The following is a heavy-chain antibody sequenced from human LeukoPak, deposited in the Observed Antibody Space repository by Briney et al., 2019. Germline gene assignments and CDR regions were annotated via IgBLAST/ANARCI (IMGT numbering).Heavy chain of an antibody. CDR1: GFTFSDYY. D-gene: IGHD6-6*01. CDR2: ISGSGSTI. Sequence: PGGSLRLSCAASGFTFSDYYMSWIRQAPGKGLGWASYISGSGSTIYYADSMKGRFTISRDNAKKSLYLQMNSLRAEDTAVCYCARDPHEYSSSVFDYWGQGTLVTVSS. V-gene: IGHV3-11*04. CDR3: ARDPHEYSSSVFDY. J-gene: IGHJ4*02.